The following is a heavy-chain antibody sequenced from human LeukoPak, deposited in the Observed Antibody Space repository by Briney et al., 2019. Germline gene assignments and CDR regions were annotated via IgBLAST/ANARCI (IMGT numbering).Heavy chain of an antibody. J-gene: IGHJ4*02. D-gene: IGHD6-19*01. CDR3: ARVTAVAGGMLDY. CDR1: GFTFSSYS. CDR2: ISSSSSTI. Sequence: PGGSLRLSCAASGFTFSSYSMNWVRQAPGKGLEWVSYISSSSSTIYYADSVKGRFTISRDNAKNSLYLQMNSLRAEDMAVYYCARVTAVAGGMLDYWGQGTLVTVSS. V-gene: IGHV3-48*01.